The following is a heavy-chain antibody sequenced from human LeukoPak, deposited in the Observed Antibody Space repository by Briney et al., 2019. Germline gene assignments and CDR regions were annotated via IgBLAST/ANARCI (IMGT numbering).Heavy chain of an antibody. CDR1: GGSLSGFD. CDR3: ATTRPGPTYFYYGLGV. Sequence: SETLSLTCAVYGGSLSGFDWSWIRQPPGKGLEWIGEINHSGGTNFNPSLKSRVTISVDTSKSHFSLRLSSVTGADTAVYYCATTRPGPTYFYYGLGVWGQGTTVTVSS. D-gene: IGHD4-17*01. CDR2: INHSGGT. J-gene: IGHJ6*02. V-gene: IGHV4-34*01.